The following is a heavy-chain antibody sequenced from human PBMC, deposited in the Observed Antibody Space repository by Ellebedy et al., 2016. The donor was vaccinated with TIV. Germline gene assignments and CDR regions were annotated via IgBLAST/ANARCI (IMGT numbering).Heavy chain of an antibody. V-gene: IGHV3-30-3*01. CDR1: GFTFSSYA. CDR2: ISYDGSNK. CDR3: ARDRITTPSPTGIYEYFQH. D-gene: IGHD3-16*01. J-gene: IGHJ1*01. Sequence: GGSLRLSXAASGFTFSSYAMHWVRQAPGKGLEWVAVISYDGSNKYYADSVKGRFTISRDNSKNTLYLQMNSLRAEDTAVYYCARDRITTPSPTGIYEYFQHWGQGTLVTVSS.